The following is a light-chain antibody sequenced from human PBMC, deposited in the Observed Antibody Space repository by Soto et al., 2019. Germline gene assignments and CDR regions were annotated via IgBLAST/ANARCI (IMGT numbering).Light chain of an antibody. V-gene: IGKV3-11*01. J-gene: IGKJ1*01. CDR2: DAS. CDR1: QSVSSH. Sequence: EIVLTQSPGTLSLSPGERATLSCRASQSVSSHLAWYQQKPGQAPRLLIYDASNRATGIPARFSGSRSGTDFPLTISSLEPEDFAVYHCVRRTPWPWTCGQGSKVEIK. CDR3: VRRTPWPWT.